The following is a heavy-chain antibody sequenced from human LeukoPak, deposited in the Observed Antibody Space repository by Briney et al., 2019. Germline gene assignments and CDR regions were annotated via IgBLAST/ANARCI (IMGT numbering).Heavy chain of an antibody. CDR2: MNPNSGNT. Sequence: ASVKVSCKASGYTFTSYDINWVRQATGQGLEWMGWMNPNSGNTGYAQKFQGRVTMTRNTSISTAYMELSRLRSDDTAVYYCARGSMIVVVIQAYWGQGTLVTVSS. CDR3: ARGSMIVVVIQAY. J-gene: IGHJ4*02. CDR1: GYTFTSYD. V-gene: IGHV1-8*01. D-gene: IGHD3-22*01.